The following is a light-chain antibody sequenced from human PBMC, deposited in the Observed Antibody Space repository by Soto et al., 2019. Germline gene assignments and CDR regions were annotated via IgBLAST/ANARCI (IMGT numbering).Light chain of an antibody. J-gene: IGLJ1*01. CDR1: SSDVGGYKS. CDR3: CSFAGTSYV. Sequence: QSALTQPRSVSGSPGQSVTISCTGTSSDVGGYKSVSWYQQHPGKAPKLMIYDVSKRPSGVPDRFSGSKSGNTASLTISGLQAEDEADYYCCSFAGTSYVFGTGTKVTV. CDR2: DVS. V-gene: IGLV2-11*01.